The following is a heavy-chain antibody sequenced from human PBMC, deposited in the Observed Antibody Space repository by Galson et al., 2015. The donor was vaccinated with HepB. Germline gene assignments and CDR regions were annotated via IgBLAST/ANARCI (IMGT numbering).Heavy chain of an antibody. CDR1: GDSVTTGSYY. V-gene: IGHV4-61*01. J-gene: IGHJ6*03. D-gene: IGHD2-15*01. CDR3: ARDFPSSFVAYYYYYMDV. CDR2: IYYTGST. Sequence: SATLSLTCTVSGDSVTTGSYYWGWLRQPPGKGLEWIGNIYYTGSTHYNPSPKSRVTISVDTSKNQFSLGLSSVTAADTAVYFCARDFPSSFVAYYYYYMDVWGKGTTVTVSS.